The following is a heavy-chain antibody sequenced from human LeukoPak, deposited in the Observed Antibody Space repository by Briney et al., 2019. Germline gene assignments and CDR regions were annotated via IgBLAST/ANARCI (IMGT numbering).Heavy chain of an antibody. CDR2: ISGYNGNT. D-gene: IGHD3-10*01. CDR1: GYTFTTYN. V-gene: IGHV1-18*01. J-gene: IGHJ4*02. Sequence: ASVKVSCKASGYTFTTYNINWVRQDPGQGLEWMGWISGYNGNTNYAQKLQRRLTMTTDTSTSTAYMELRSLRSDDTAVYYCARVGLWFGEYLLWGQGTLVTVSS. CDR3: ARVGLWFGEYLL.